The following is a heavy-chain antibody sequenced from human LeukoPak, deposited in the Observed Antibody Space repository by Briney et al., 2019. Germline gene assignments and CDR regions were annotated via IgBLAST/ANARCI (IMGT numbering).Heavy chain of an antibody. CDR3: ARHGQYTSAWYDY. CDR2: IYYSGGT. Sequence: SETLSLTCAVYGGSISGYYWSWIRQPPGKGLEWIGYIYYSGGTNYNPSLTSRVTISVDTSKNHFSLKLSSVTAADTALYYCARHGQYTSAWYDYWGQGTLVTVSS. CDR1: GGSISGYY. D-gene: IGHD6-19*01. V-gene: IGHV4-59*08. J-gene: IGHJ4*02.